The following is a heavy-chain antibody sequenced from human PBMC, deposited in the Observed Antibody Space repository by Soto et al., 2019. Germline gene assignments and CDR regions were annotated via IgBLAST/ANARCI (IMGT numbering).Heavy chain of an antibody. CDR1: GYTFTGYY. CDR2: VNPNSGGT. V-gene: IGHV1-2*04. Sequence: ASVKVSCKASGYTFTGYYMHWVRQAPGQGLEWMGWVNPNSGGTNYAQKFQGWVTMTRDTSISTAYMEWSSLKSSDTAMYYCAKLEAARTTWFAGPSPWFAPWGWGTLVTVSS. J-gene: IGHJ5*02. CDR3: AKLEAARTTWFAGPSPWFAP. D-gene: IGHD3-10*01.